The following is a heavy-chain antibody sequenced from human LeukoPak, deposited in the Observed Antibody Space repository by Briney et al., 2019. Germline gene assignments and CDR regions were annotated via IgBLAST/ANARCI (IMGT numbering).Heavy chain of an antibody. V-gene: IGHV1-18*01. Sequence: GASVKISCKTSGYTFTRYGISWFRQAPGQGLEWMGWINPDNRNIKYVEKFQDRVTMTTDTSTATANLELRSLTSDDTAVYYCARELTREKSYGYDASDLWGQGTAVTVSS. CDR2: INPDNRNI. CDR1: GYTFTRYG. J-gene: IGHJ3*01. CDR3: ARELTREKSYGYDASDL. D-gene: IGHD3-16*01.